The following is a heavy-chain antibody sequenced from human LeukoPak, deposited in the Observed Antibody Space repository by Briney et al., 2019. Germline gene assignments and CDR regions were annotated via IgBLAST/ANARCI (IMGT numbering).Heavy chain of an antibody. Sequence: ASVKVSCKASGYTFTSYYMHWVRQAPGQGLEWMGIINPSGGSTSYAQKFQGRVTMTRDMSTSTVYMELSSLRSEDTAVYYCARAPWGFGELWPYYFDYWGQGTLVTVSS. V-gene: IGHV1-46*01. D-gene: IGHD3-10*01. CDR3: ARAPWGFGELWPYYFDY. CDR2: INPSGGST. CDR1: GYTFTSYY. J-gene: IGHJ4*02.